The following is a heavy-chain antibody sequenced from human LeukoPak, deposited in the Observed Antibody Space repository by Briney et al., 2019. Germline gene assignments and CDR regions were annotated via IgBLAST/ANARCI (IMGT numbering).Heavy chain of an antibody. CDR3: AKGRRVTTVPGTGLAEYFQV. CDR1: EFTFSSYG. Sequence: GRSLRLSCAASEFTFSSYGMHWVRQAPGKGLEWVAVIWYDGSNKYYGDSVKGRFTISRDNSKNTLYLQMNSLRAEDMAVYYCAKGRRVTTVPGTGLAEYFQVWGQGTLVTVSP. J-gene: IGHJ1*01. CDR2: IWYDGSNK. D-gene: IGHD6-19*01. V-gene: IGHV3-33*03.